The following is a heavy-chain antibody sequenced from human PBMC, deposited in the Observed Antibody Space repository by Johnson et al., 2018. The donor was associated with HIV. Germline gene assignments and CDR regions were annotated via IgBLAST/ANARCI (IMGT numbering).Heavy chain of an antibody. CDR3: AKDLELSPGTARAVGGSFDI. Sequence: VQLVESGGGLVQPGGSLRLSCAASGFTFSSYAMRWVRQAPGKGLEWVSGISDSGGSTHYADSVKGRFTISRDNSKNTLYLQMNSLRAEDTAVYYWAKDLELSPGTARAVGGSFDIWGQGTMVTVSS. CDR1: GFTFSSYA. D-gene: IGHD6-19*01. J-gene: IGHJ3*02. CDR2: ISDSGGST. V-gene: IGHV3-23*04.